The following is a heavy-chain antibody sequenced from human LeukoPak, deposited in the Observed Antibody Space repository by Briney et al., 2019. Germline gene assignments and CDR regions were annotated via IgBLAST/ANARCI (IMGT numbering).Heavy chain of an antibody. D-gene: IGHD3-10*01. CDR3: AREDYYYGSGSPLGAFDI. CDR1: GFTFDDYA. Sequence: PGGPLSLSFAASGFTFDDYAMSWFRPAPGKGLEWVSAINWNGGSTGYADSVKGRFTISRDNAKNSLYLQMNSLRAEDTALYYCAREDYYYGSGSPLGAFDIWGQGTMGTVSS. V-gene: IGHV3-20*03. CDR2: INWNGGST. J-gene: IGHJ3*02.